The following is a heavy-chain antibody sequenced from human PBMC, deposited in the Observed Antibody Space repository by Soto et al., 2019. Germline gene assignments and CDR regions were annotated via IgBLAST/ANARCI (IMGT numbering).Heavy chain of an antibody. CDR3: AREMNDYDTSGDSYFDT. Sequence: PSETLSLTCTVSGGSINSGTYHWSWIRQHPGKGLEWIGYIYYSGSTFYNPSLKSRLTISVDTSKNQFSLRLSSVTAADTAVYYCAREMNDYDTSGDSYFDTWGEGSLVTVSS. CDR2: IYYSGST. V-gene: IGHV4-31*03. CDR1: GGSINSGTYH. D-gene: IGHD3-22*01. J-gene: IGHJ4*02.